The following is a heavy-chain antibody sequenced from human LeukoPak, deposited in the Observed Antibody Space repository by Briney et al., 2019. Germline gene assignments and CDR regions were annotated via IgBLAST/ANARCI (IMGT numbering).Heavy chain of an antibody. J-gene: IGHJ6*03. CDR1: GYTFTSYG. CDR2: ISAYNGNT. V-gene: IGHV1-18*01. CDR3: ARGLQGYYYYYYMDV. D-gene: IGHD5-24*01. Sequence: ASVKVSCKASGYTFTSYGISWVRQAPGQGLEWMGWISAYNGNTNYAQKLQGRVTMTTDTSTSTAYMELRSLRSDDTAVYYCARGLQGYYYYYYMDVWGKGTTVTISS.